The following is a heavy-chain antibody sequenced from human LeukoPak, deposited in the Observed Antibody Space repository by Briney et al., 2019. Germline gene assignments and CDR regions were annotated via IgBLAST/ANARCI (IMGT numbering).Heavy chain of an antibody. CDR3: ARVPPYGTYYYDY. Sequence: GGSLRLSCAASGFTFSSYSMNWVRQAPGKGLEWVSSISSSSSYIYYADSVKGRFTISRDNAKNSLYLQMNSLRAEDTAVYYCARVPPYGTYYYDYWGQGTLVTVSS. CDR1: GFTFSSYS. J-gene: IGHJ4*02. D-gene: IGHD1-1*01. V-gene: IGHV3-21*01. CDR2: ISSSSSYI.